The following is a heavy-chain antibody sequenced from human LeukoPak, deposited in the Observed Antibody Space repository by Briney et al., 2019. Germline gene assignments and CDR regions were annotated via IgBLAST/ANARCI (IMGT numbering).Heavy chain of an antibody. D-gene: IGHD3-22*01. Sequence: GGSLRLSCAASDFTVSSNYMSWVRQAPGKGLEWVSSISSSSYIYYADSVKGRFTISRDNAKNSLYLQMNSLRAEDTAVYYCARTPHDIVVVIHPPIAFDIWGQGTMVTVSS. J-gene: IGHJ3*02. CDR1: DFTVSSNY. CDR3: ARTPHDIVVVIHPPIAFDI. V-gene: IGHV3-69-1*01. CDR2: ISSSSYI.